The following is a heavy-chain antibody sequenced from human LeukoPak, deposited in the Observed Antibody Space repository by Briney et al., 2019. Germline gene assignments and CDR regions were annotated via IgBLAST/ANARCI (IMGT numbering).Heavy chain of an antibody. Sequence: PSETLSLTCTVSGGSISSSSHYWGWIRQPPGKGLEWIGSIYYSGRTYDNPSLKSRVTISVDTSKNQFSLKLSSVTAADTAVYYCARVHYYDSSGYWWGYYYMDVWGKGTTVTVSS. D-gene: IGHD3-22*01. CDR3: ARVHYYDSSGYWWGYYYMDV. CDR1: GGSISSSSHY. J-gene: IGHJ6*03. CDR2: IYYSGRT. V-gene: IGHV4-39*07.